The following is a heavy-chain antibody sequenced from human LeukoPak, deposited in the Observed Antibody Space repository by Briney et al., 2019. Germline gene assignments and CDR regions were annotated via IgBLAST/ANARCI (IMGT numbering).Heavy chain of an antibody. CDR2: IYYSGST. Sequence: SETLSLTCTVSGGSISSSSYYWGWIRQPPGKGLEWIGSIYYSGSTYYSPSLKSRVTISVDTSKNQFSLKLSSVTAADTAVYYCARLGAVAGTPSYYYGMDVWGQGTTVTVSS. D-gene: IGHD6-19*01. J-gene: IGHJ6*02. CDR3: ARLGAVAGTPSYYYGMDV. CDR1: GGSISSSSYY. V-gene: IGHV4-39*01.